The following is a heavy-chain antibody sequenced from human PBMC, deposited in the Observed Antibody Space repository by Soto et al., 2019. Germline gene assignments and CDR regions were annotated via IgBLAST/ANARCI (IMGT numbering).Heavy chain of an antibody. J-gene: IGHJ6*02. Sequence: PGESLKISCKGSGYSFTSYWISWVRQMPGKGLEWMGRIDPSDSYTNYSPSFQGHVTISADKSISTAYLQWSSLEASDTAMYYCATRGVTPPSAYYGMDVWGQGTTVTVSS. CDR2: IDPSDSYT. CDR3: ATRGVTPPSAYYGMDV. D-gene: IGHD3-10*01. CDR1: GYSFTSYW. V-gene: IGHV5-10-1*01.